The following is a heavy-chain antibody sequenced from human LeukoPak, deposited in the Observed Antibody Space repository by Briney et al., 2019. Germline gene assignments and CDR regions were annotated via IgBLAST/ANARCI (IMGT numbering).Heavy chain of an antibody. CDR2: INPSGGST. J-gene: IGHJ4*02. D-gene: IGHD5-18*01. CDR1: GYTFNSYY. V-gene: IGHV1-46*02. Sequence: GASVKVSCKASGYTFNSYYMHWVRQAPGQGLEWMGIINPSGGSTSYAQKFQGRVTMTRDTSTSTVYMELSSLRSEDTAVDYCARGKDTVMGNRNYFDYWGQGTLVTVSS. CDR3: ARGKDTVMGNRNYFDY.